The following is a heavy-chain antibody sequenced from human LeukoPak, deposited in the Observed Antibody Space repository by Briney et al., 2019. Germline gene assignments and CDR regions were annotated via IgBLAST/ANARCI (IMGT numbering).Heavy chain of an antibody. V-gene: IGHV3-48*03. Sequence: GGSLRLSCAASAFTFSSYEINWVRQAPGKGLEWVSYISSSGSTISYADSVKGRFTISRHNPKNSLFLQMNSLRAEDTAVYYCARGYTYGLDFWGQGTLVTVSS. CDR2: ISSSGSTI. D-gene: IGHD5-18*01. CDR1: AFTFSSYE. CDR3: ARGYTYGLDF. J-gene: IGHJ4*02.